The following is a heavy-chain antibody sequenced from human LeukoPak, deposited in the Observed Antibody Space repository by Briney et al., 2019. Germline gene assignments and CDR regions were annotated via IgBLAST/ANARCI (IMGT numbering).Heavy chain of an antibody. CDR1: GFTFSSYA. CDR2: ISGSGGST. Sequence: GGSLRLSCAASGFTFSSYAMSWVRQAPGKGLEWVSAISGSGGSTYYADSVKGRFTISRDNSKNTLYLQMNSLRAEDTAVYYCAKAKPYYYDSSGYLYFDYWGQGTLVTVSS. J-gene: IGHJ4*02. V-gene: IGHV3-23*01. D-gene: IGHD3-22*01. CDR3: AKAKPYYYDSSGYLYFDY.